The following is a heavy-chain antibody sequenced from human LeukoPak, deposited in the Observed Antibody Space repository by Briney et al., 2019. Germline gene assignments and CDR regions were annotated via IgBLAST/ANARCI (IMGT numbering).Heavy chain of an antibody. V-gene: IGHV4-39*07. CDR2: IYYSGST. CDR1: GGSISSSSYY. D-gene: IGHD6-6*01. Sequence: SETLSLTCTVSGGSISSSSYYWGWIRQPPGKGLEWIGSIYYSGSTYYNPSLKSRVTISVDTSKNQFSLKLSSVTAADTAVYYCARMDSSSGFGYWGQGTLVTVSS. CDR3: ARMDSSSGFGY. J-gene: IGHJ4*02.